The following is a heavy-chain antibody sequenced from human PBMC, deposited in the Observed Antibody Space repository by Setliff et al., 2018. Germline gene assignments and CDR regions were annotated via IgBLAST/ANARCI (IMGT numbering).Heavy chain of an antibody. CDR1: GYSFSDSA. CDR3: ATEGRGVTTAH. Sequence: ASVKVSCKAYGYSFSDSAVNWVRQAPGQGLEWVGWISAYSGNAYYAQKLQDRVTLTTDTSTTTAYLELRSLRPDDTAVYFCATEGRGVTTAHWGQGTLVTVSS. V-gene: IGHV1-18*01. J-gene: IGHJ4*02. CDR2: ISAYSGNA. D-gene: IGHD4-17*01.